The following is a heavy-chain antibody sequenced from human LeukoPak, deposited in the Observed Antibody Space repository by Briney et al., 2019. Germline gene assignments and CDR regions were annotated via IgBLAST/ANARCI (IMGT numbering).Heavy chain of an antibody. D-gene: IGHD3-10*01. Sequence: GGSLRLSCAASGFTVSSNYMTWVRQAPGKGLEWVSVIYSGGSTYYADSVKGRFTISRDNAKNSLYLQTNSLRAEDTALYYCARVWFGESLTDPWGQETLVTVSS. V-gene: IGHV3-53*01. J-gene: IGHJ5*02. CDR3: ARVWFGESLTDP. CDR2: IYSGGST. CDR1: GFTVSSNY.